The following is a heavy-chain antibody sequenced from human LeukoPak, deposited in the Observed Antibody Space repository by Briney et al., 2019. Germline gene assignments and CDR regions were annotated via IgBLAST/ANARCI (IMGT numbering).Heavy chain of an antibody. CDR3: ARGYYDFWSGYLGDFFDY. CDR1: GYTFTSYG. D-gene: IGHD3-3*01. CDR2: ISAYNGNT. Sequence: ASVKVSCKASGYTFTSYGISWLRQAPGQGLEWMGWISAYNGNTNYAQKLQGRVTMTTDTSTSTAYMELRSLRSDDTAVYYCARGYYDFWSGYLGDFFDYWGQGTLVTVSS. J-gene: IGHJ4*02. V-gene: IGHV1-18*01.